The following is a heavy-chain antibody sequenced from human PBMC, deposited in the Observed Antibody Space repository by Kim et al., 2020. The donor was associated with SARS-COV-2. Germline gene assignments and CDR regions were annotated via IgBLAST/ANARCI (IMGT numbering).Heavy chain of an antibody. CDR3: ARDWSPGARKTGWYDALDS. D-gene: IGHD6-19*01. CDR1: GFVFKNDW. V-gene: IGHV3-7*01. CDR2: IKGDGSET. J-gene: IGHJ4*02. Sequence: GGSLRLSCVMSGFVFKNDWMTWVRQAPGKGLEWVANIKGDGSETHYVDSVKGRFTISRDNGKNSLFLDMNSLRVEDTGLYYCARDWSPGARKTGWYDALDSWGQGTLVTVSS.